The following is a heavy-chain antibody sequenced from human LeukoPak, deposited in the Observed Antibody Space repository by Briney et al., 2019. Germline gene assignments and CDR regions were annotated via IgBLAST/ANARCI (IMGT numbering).Heavy chain of an antibody. D-gene: IGHD3-22*01. J-gene: IGHJ4*02. Sequence: GGSLRLSCVASGFSLSNAWMSWVRQAPGQGLEWVGRIKREVDGGTEDYAAPVKGRFTISRDDSKNTLYLQVNSLQTEDTGVYYCTADVSDSSGYCHDYWGQGTQVTVSS. CDR1: GFSLSNAW. CDR2: IKREVDGGTE. V-gene: IGHV3-15*01. CDR3: TADVSDSSGYCHDY.